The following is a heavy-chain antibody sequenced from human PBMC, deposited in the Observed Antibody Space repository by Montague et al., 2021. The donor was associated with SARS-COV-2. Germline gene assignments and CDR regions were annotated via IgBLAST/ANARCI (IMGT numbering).Heavy chain of an antibody. D-gene: IGHD5-24*01. J-gene: IGHJ6*02. CDR3: ARVSVEMATMGVYYYYGMDV. Sequence: LTCTVSGGSISSGGYYWSWIRQHPGKGLEWIGYIYYSGSTYYNPSLKSRVTISVDTSKNQFSLKLSSVTAADTAVYYCARVSVEMATMGVYYYYGMDVWGQGTTVTVSS. V-gene: IGHV4-31*03. CDR2: IYYSGST. CDR1: GGSISSGGYY.